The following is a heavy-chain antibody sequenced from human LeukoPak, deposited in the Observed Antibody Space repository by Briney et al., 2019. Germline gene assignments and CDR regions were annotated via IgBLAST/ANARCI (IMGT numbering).Heavy chain of an antibody. CDR3: ARHVPSLYYYDSSGYSAYFDY. Sequence: SETLSLTCTVSGGSISSSSYYWGWIRQPPGKGLEWIGSIYYSGSTYYNPSLKSRVTISVDTSKNQFSLKLSSVTAADTAVYYCARHVPSLYYYDSSGYSAYFDYWGQGTLVTVSS. V-gene: IGHV4-39*01. J-gene: IGHJ4*02. CDR1: GGSISSSSYY. CDR2: IYYSGST. D-gene: IGHD3-22*01.